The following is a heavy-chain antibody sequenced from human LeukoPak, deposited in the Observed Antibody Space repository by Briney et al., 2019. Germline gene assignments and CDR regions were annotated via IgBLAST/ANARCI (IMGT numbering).Heavy chain of an antibody. CDR3: ARGSTYYDSSGQVPFDY. Sequence: GGSLRLYCAASGFTFSTYSMNWVRQAPGKGLEWVSYISGSSSSTIYYADSVKGRFTISRDNAKNSLYLQMNSLRAEDTAVYYCARGSTYYDSSGQVPFDYWGQGTLVTVSS. D-gene: IGHD3-22*01. CDR2: ISGSSSSTI. J-gene: IGHJ4*02. CDR1: GFTFSTYS. V-gene: IGHV3-48*01.